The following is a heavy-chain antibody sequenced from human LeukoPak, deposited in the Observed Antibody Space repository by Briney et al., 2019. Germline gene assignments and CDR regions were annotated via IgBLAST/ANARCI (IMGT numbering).Heavy chain of an antibody. Sequence: SETLSLTCAVYGGSFSGYYWSWIRQPPGKGLEWIGEINHGGSTNYNPSLKSRVTISVDTSKNQFSLKLSSVTAADTAVYYCARGFYYDSSGYYYPFDYWGQGTLVTVSS. CDR3: ARGFYYDSSGYYYPFDY. V-gene: IGHV4-34*01. J-gene: IGHJ4*02. CDR2: INHGGST. CDR1: GGSFSGYY. D-gene: IGHD3-22*01.